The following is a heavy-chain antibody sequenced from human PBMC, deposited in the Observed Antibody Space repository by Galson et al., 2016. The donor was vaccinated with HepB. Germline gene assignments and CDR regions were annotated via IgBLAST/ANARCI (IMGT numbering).Heavy chain of an antibody. J-gene: IGHJ4*02. V-gene: IGHV3-49*03. Sequence: SLRLSCAASGFDFGGFAMTWFRQAPGKGLEWVGFIRSKGNGGTTEYAASVRGRITMSRDDSKNTAYLQINSLRTEDTAVYYCTRSYLDYWGQGTLVTVTS. CDR1: GFDFGGFA. CDR2: IRSKGNGGTT. CDR3: TRSYLDY.